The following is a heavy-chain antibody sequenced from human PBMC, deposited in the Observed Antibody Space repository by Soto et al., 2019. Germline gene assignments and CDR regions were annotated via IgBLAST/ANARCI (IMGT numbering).Heavy chain of an antibody. V-gene: IGHV3-48*01. J-gene: IGHJ4*02. D-gene: IGHD2-15*01. CDR1: GFNFSSYS. Sequence: EVQLVESGGGLVQPGGSLRLSCAASGFNFSSYSMNWVRQAPGKGLEWVSYISSSSSTIYYADSVKGRFTISRDNAKNSLYLQMNSLRAEYTAVYYCARERYCSGGSCNNFDYWGQGTLVTVSS. CDR2: ISSSSSTI. CDR3: ARERYCSGGSCNNFDY.